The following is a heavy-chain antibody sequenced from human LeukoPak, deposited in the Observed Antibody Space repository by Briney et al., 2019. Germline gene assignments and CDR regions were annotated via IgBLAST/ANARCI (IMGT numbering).Heavy chain of an antibody. Sequence: GGSLTLSCAASGFTVSSNYMSWLRQAPGKGLEGVSVIYSGGSTYYADSVKGRFTISRDNSKNTLYLQMNSLRAEDTAVYYCARDPHSSSWYYYFDYWGQGTLVTVSS. CDR2: IYSGGST. D-gene: IGHD6-13*01. J-gene: IGHJ4*02. CDR1: GFTVSSNY. CDR3: ARDPHSSSWYYYFDY. V-gene: IGHV3-66*02.